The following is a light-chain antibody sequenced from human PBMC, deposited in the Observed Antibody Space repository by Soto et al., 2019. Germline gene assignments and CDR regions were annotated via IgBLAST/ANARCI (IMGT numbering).Light chain of an antibody. CDR3: QQYNNWPPPLT. Sequence: TLSCRASQSVSSNLAWYQQKPGQAPRLLIYGASTRATGIPARFSGSGSGTEFTLTISSLQSEDFAVYYCQQYNNWPPPLTFGGGTKVEIK. CDR2: GAS. V-gene: IGKV3-15*01. CDR1: QSVSSN. J-gene: IGKJ4*01.